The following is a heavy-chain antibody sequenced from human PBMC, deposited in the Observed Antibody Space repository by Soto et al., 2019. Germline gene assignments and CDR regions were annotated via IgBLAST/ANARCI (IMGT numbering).Heavy chain of an antibody. D-gene: IGHD3-16*02. Sequence: GGSLRLSCAASGFTFSSYWMSWVRQAPGKGLEWVANIKQDGSEKYYVDSVKGRFTISRDNAKNSLYLQMNGLRAEDTAVYYCARAMSIAAAGTWHDYIWGSYRQDAFDIWGQGTMVTVSS. CDR2: IKQDGSEK. J-gene: IGHJ3*02. CDR1: GFTFSSYW. CDR3: ARAMSIAAAGTWHDYIWGSYRQDAFDI. V-gene: IGHV3-7*01.